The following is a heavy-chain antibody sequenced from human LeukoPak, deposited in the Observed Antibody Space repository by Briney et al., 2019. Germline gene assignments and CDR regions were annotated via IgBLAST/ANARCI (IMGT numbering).Heavy chain of an antibody. Sequence: GGSLRLSCAASGFTFSSYEMNWVRQAPGKGLEWVSDISSSGSTIYYADSVKGRFTISRDNAKNSLYLRMNSLRAGDTAVYYCARDLGYFLVSGWFAPWGQGTLVTVSS. V-gene: IGHV3-48*03. CDR3: ARDLGYFLVSGWFAP. D-gene: IGHD2/OR15-2a*01. J-gene: IGHJ5*02. CDR1: GFTFSSYE. CDR2: ISSSGSTI.